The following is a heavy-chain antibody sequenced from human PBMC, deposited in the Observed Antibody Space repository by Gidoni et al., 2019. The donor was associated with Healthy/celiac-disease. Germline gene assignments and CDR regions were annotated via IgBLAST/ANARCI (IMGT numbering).Heavy chain of an antibody. CDR2: INHSGTT. D-gene: IGHD2-15*01. Sequence: QVQLQQWGAGLLKPPEPLSLPCAVYGGPFSGYYSSWTRQLPGKGLEWIGEINHSGTTNYNPSLKSRVTISVDTSKNQFTLKLSSVTAADTAVYYCARGGRYCSGGSCYSSDYWGQGTLVTVSS. CDR3: ARGGRYCSGGSCYSSDY. CDR1: GGPFSGYY. J-gene: IGHJ4*02. V-gene: IGHV4-34*01.